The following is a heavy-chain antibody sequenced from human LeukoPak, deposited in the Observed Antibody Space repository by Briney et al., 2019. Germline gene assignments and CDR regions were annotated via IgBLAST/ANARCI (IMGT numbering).Heavy chain of an antibody. J-gene: IGHJ5*02. CDR3: TRHRDSSPLSA. Sequence: HPGGSLRLSCAASGFTFSSYAMSWVRQAPGKGLEWVSAISGSGGSTYYADSVKGRFTISRDDSKNTAYLQMNSLKTEDTAVYYCTRHRDSSPLSAWGQGTLVTVSS. V-gene: IGHV3-23*01. CDR1: GFTFSSYA. D-gene: IGHD6-13*01. CDR2: ISGSGGST.